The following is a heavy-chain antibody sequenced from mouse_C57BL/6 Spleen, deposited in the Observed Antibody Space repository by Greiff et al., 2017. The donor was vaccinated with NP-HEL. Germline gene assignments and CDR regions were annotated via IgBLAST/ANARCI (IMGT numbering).Heavy chain of an antibody. CDR1: GYTFTDYY. V-gene: IGHV1-19*01. CDR3: ARGNYDYDGGFAY. D-gene: IGHD2-4*01. CDR2: INPYNGGT. J-gene: IGHJ3*01. Sequence: EVQLQQSGPVLVKPGASVKMSCKASGYTFTDYYMNWVKQSHGKSLEWIGVINPYNGGTSYNQTFTGKATLTVDKSSSTAYLELNSLTSEDSAVYYWARGNYDYDGGFAYWGQGTLVTVSA.